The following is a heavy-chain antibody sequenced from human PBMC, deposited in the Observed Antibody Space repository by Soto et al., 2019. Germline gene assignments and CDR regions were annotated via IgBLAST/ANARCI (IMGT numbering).Heavy chain of an antibody. CDR2: ITGNGDTT. CDR3: AKIDGYFDY. V-gene: IGHV3-23*01. CDR1: GFTFINTG. Sequence: GSLRLSCAASGFTFINTGRSWVRQAPGQGLEWVSAITGNGDTTYYADSVKGRFTISRDNSKSTLYLQMNSLRAEDTAVYYCAKIDGYFDYWGQGTLVTVSS. J-gene: IGHJ4*02. D-gene: IGHD3-22*01.